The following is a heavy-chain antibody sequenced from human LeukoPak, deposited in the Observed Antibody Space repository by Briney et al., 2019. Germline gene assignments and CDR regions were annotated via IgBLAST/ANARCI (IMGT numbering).Heavy chain of an antibody. D-gene: IGHD6-19*01. CDR1: GFTFCSYE. J-gene: IGHJ4*02. CDR3: VRAYHSSGWYRIDY. CDR2: ISSSGSTI. V-gene: IGHV3-48*03. Sequence: GGSLRLSCAASGFTFCSYEMNWVRQAPGKGLEWVSYISSSGSTIYYADSVKGRFTISRDNAKNSLYLQMNSLRAEDTAVYYCVRAYHSSGWYRIDYWGQGTLVTVSS.